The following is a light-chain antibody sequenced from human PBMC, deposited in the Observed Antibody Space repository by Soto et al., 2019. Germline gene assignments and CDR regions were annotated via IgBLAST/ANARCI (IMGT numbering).Light chain of an antibody. CDR3: SSYTSSSTLV. CDR2: EVG. Sequence: QSVLTQPASVSGSPGQSITISCTGTSSDVGGYNYVSWYQQHPGKAPKLMIYEVGNRPSGVSNRFSGSKSGNTASLTISGLQAEDEDDYYCSSYTSSSTLVFGTGTKVTVL. J-gene: IGLJ1*01. V-gene: IGLV2-14*01. CDR1: SSDVGGYNY.